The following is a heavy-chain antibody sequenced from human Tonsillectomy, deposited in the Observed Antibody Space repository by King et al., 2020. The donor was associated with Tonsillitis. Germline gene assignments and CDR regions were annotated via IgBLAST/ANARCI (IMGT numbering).Heavy chain of an antibody. D-gene: IGHD2-21*01. J-gene: IGHJ4*02. CDR1: RFTLSTYD. V-gene: IGHV3-13*01. CDR2: IGTAGDT. CDR3: ASPSRAYCGGDCPIAY. Sequence: VQLVESGGGSVQPGGSLRLSCSASRFTLSTYDMHWVRHATGKGLEWVSSIGTAGDTYYADSVKGRFTISRENAKNALYLQMNSLRAGDTAVYYCASPSRAYCGGDCPIAYWGQGTLVTVSS.